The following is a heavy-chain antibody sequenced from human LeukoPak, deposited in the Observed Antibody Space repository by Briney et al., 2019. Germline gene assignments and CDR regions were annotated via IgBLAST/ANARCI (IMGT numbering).Heavy chain of an antibody. J-gene: IGHJ6*03. CDR2: IIPIFGTA. CDR1: GGTFSSYA. D-gene: IGHD3-10*01. CDR3: ARGPGTMVRGVIISDYYYYMDV. V-gene: IGHV1-69*13. Sequence: ASVKVSCKASGGTFSSYAISWVRQAPGQGLEWMGGIIPIFGTANYAQKFQGRVTITADESTSTAYMELSSLRSEDTAVYYCARGPGTMVRGVIISDYYYYMDVWGKGTTVTISS.